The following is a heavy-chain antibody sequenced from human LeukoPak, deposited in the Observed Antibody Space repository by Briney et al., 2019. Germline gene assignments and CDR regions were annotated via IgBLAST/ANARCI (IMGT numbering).Heavy chain of an antibody. CDR3: ARDLDYYGSGGEWFDP. CDR1: GGSFSGYY. V-gene: IGHV4-34*01. D-gene: IGHD3-10*01. Sequence: SETLSLTCAVYGGSFSGYYWSCIRQPPGKGLEWIGEINHSGSTNYNPSLKSRVTISVDTSKNQFSLKLSSVTAADTAVYYCARDLDYYGSGGEWFDPWGQGTLVTVSS. J-gene: IGHJ5*02. CDR2: INHSGST.